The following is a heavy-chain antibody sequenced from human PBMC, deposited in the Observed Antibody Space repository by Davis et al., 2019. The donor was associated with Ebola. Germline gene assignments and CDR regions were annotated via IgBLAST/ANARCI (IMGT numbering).Heavy chain of an antibody. J-gene: IGHJ6*02. CDR3: ARDSPQYCSGGSCYYYYGMDV. CDR2: ISSNGGST. CDR1: GFIFSTYA. D-gene: IGHD2-15*01. V-gene: IGHV3-64*04. Sequence: PGGSLRLSCSASGFIFSTYAMHWVRQAPGKGLEYVSGISSNGGSTYYADSVKGRFTISRDNSKNTLYLQMNSLRAEDTAVYYCARDSPQYCSGGSCYYYYGMDVWGQGTTVTVSS.